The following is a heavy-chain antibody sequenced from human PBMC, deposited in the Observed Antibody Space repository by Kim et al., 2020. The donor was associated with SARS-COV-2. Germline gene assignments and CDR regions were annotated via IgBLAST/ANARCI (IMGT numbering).Heavy chain of an antibody. CDR2: IKGDNTDT. CDR3: ARDVHQLGSESLAFDY. D-gene: IGHD3-10*01. CDR1: GYSFSNYG. V-gene: IGHV1-3*01. J-gene: IGHJ4*02. Sequence: ASVKVSCKASGYSFSNYGIHWVRQAPGQRLEWMGWIKGDNTDTKYSQKVQGRVTITADTSASTAYMELSSLRSEDTTVYYCARDVHQLGSESLAFDYWGQGTLVTVSS.